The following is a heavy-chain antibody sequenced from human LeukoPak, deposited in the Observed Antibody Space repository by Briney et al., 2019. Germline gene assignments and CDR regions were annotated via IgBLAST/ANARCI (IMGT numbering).Heavy chain of an antibody. CDR3: ARKANYYYYYYMDV. V-gene: IGHV1-2*02. Sequence: ASVKVSCKASGYTFTGYYMHWVRQAPGQGLEWMGWINPNSGGTNYAQKFQGRVTMTRDTSISTAYMELSRLRSDDTAVYYCARKANYYYYYYMDVWGKGTTVTVSS. CDR2: INPNSGGT. CDR1: GYTFTGYY. J-gene: IGHJ6*03.